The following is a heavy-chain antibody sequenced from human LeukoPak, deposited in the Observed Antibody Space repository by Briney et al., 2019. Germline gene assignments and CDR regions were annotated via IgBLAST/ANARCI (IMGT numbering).Heavy chain of an antibody. CDR1: GGSFSGYY. D-gene: IGHD5-24*01. CDR2: INNSGRN. V-gene: IGHV4-34*01. CDR3: GRERFGGDGYRRQYYYYGMDV. Sequence: SETLSLTCAVYGGSFSGYYWRWIRPPPGKGLEWFGEINNSGRNNSNPSLDRRATITVNTTRTHFSLKLSPVTDAATAEYCGGRERFGGDGYRRQYYYYGMDVWGERTTVTVSS. J-gene: IGHJ6*02.